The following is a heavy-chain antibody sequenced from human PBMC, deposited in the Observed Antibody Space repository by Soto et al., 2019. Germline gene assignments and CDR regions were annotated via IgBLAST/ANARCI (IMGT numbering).Heavy chain of an antibody. V-gene: IGHV1-18*01. CDR1: GYTFTSYG. Sequence: GASVKGSCKASGYTFTSYGSSWVRQAPGQGLEWMGWISAYNGNTNYAQKLQGRVTMTTDTSTSTAYMELRSLRSADTAVYYCARDHLPSVLFPYYSGMDVWGHGTTVTVSS. CDR3: ARDHLPSVLFPYYSGMDV. D-gene: IGHD2-2*01. J-gene: IGHJ6*02. CDR2: ISAYNGNT.